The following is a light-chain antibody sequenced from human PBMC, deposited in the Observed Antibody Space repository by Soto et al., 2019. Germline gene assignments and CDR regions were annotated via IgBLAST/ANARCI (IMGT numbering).Light chain of an antibody. CDR3: HQYMKGT. Sequence: DIQMTQSPSTLSASVGDRVTITCRASQSISSWLAWYQQKPGKAPKLLIYDASSLESGVPSRFSGSGSGTEFTLTISSLQPDDFATYYCHQYMKGTFGQGTKVEIK. CDR1: QSISSW. CDR2: DAS. J-gene: IGKJ1*01. V-gene: IGKV1-5*01.